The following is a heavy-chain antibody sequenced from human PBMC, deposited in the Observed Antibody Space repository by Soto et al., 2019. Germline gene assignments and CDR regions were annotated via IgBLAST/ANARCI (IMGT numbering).Heavy chain of an antibody. Sequence: QVTLKESSPTLVKPTQTLTLTCTASGLSLRTTGVGVGWVRQPPGKALEWLALLYWDDDKRYSPSLRSRLTIAKDISEKQVVLTMTNMDTVDTATYYCVQSRCGGDCLEIYSSHAYNGLDVWGQGITVTVSS. V-gene: IGHV2-5*02. D-gene: IGHD2-21*02. J-gene: IGHJ6*02. CDR2: LYWDDDK. CDR1: GLSLRTTGVG. CDR3: VQSRCGGDCLEIYSSHAYNGLDV.